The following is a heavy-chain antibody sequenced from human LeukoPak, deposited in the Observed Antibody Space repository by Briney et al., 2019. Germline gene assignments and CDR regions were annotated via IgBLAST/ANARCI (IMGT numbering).Heavy chain of an antibody. Sequence: GGSLRLSCAASGFTFDDYAMHWVRQAPGKGLEWVSGISWNSGSIGYADSVKGQFTISRDNAKNSLYLQMNSLRAEDTALYYCAKGYCSSTSCYYYYYMDVWGKGTTVTVSS. V-gene: IGHV3-9*01. CDR1: GFTFDDYA. CDR2: ISWNSGSI. D-gene: IGHD2-2*01. CDR3: AKGYCSSTSCYYYYYMDV. J-gene: IGHJ6*03.